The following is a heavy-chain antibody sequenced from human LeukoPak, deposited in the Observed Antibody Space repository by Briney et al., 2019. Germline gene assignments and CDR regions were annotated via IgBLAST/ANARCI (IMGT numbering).Heavy chain of an antibody. CDR1: GFTFSDYY. D-gene: IGHD1-26*01. V-gene: IGHV3-11*04. CDR3: AKVGMGPDMDV. CDR2: ISSSGSTI. J-gene: IGHJ6*03. Sequence: SGGSLRLSCAASGFTFSDYYMSWIRQAPGKGLEWVSYISSSGSTIYYADSVKGRFTISRDNSKNTLYLQMNSLRAEDTAVYYCAKVGMGPDMDVWGKGTTVTVSS.